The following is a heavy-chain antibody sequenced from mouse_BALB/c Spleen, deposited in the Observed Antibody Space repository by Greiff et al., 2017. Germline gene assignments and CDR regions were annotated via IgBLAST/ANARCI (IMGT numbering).Heavy chain of an antibody. D-gene: IGHD4-1*01. CDR3: TPLTGTEDLAY. J-gene: IGHJ3*01. CDR1: GYTFTSYW. Sequence: EVQLQQSGTVLARPGASVKMSCKASGYTFTSYWMHWVKQRPGQGLEWIGAIYPGNSDTSYNQKFKGKAKLTAVTSTSTAYMELSSLTNEDSAVYYCTPLTGTEDLAYWGQGTLVTVSA. V-gene: IGHV1-5*01. CDR2: IYPGNSDT.